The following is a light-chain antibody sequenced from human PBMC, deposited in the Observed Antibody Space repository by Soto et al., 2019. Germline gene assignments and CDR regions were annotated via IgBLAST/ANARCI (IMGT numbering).Light chain of an antibody. CDR2: DAS. CDR3: QQYNTYST. CDR1: QSVNSK. J-gene: IGKJ1*01. V-gene: IGKV3-15*01. Sequence: IVMTQSPATLSVSPGERATLSCRASQSVNSKLAWYQQKPGQAPRLLIYDASTRATSIPARFSGSGSGTEFTLTISSLQSEDFASYYCQQYNTYSTFGQGTKVDIK.